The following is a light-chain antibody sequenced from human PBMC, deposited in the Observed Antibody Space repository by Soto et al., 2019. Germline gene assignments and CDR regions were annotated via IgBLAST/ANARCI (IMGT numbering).Light chain of an antibody. CDR2: DAV. Sequence: EIVLTQSPAYLSLTPGERVTLSCRASQSITSYLAWYQKKPGQTPRLLIYDAVNRATGVPDRFSGGGSGTDFTLTISSLEAEDSAVYYCQQRSNWPPEFTFGQGTRVESK. J-gene: IGKJ2*01. CDR3: QQRSNWPPEFT. V-gene: IGKV3-11*01. CDR1: QSITSY.